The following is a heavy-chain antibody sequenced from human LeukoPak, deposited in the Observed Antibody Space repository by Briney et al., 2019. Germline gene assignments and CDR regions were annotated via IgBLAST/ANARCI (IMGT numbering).Heavy chain of an antibody. D-gene: IGHD3-3*01. J-gene: IGHJ4*02. V-gene: IGHV1-18*01. CDR1: GYTFTTYA. CDR3: ARPANYDFWSGYPQYYFDY. CDR2: ISAYNGNT. Sequence: WASVKVSCKTSGYTFTTYAMNWVRQAPGQGLEWMGWISAYNGNTNYAQKLQGRVTMTTDTSTSTAYMELRSLRSDDTAVYYCARPANYDFWSGYPQYYFDYWGQGTLVTVSS.